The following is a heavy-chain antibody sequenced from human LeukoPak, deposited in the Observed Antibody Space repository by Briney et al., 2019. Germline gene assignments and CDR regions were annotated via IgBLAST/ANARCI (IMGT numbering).Heavy chain of an antibody. CDR1: GFTFSSYG. Sequence: GGSLRLSCAASGFTFSSYGMHWVRQAPGKGLEWVAVISYDGSNKYYADSVKGRFTISRDNSKNTLYLQMNSLKAEDTAVYYCAKGKSGYSSGWSYAYYYGMDVWGQGTTVTVSS. D-gene: IGHD6-19*01. CDR2: ISYDGSNK. V-gene: IGHV3-30*18. J-gene: IGHJ6*02. CDR3: AKGKSGYSSGWSYAYYYGMDV.